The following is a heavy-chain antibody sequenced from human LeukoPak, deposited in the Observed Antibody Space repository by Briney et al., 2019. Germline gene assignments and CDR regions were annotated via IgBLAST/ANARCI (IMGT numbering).Heavy chain of an antibody. CDR1: GFTVSSNY. J-gene: IGHJ6*02. CDR3: ARDLTGTTYYYGMDV. CDR2: IYSGGST. D-gene: IGHD1-20*01. V-gene: IGHV3-66*01. Sequence: TGGSLRLSCAASGFTVSSNYMSWVRQAPGKGLEWVSVIYSGGSTYYADSVKGRFTISRDNSKNTLCLQMNSLRAEDTAVYYCARDLTGTTYYYGMDVWGQGTTVTVSS.